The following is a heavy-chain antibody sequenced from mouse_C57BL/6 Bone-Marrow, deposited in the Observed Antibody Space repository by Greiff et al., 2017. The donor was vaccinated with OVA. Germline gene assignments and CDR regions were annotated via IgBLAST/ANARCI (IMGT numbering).Heavy chain of an antibody. V-gene: IGHV1-64*01. J-gene: IGHJ4*01. CDR1: GYTFTSYW. Sequence: LQESGAELVKPGASVKLSCKASGYTFTSYWMHWVKQRPGQGLEWIGMIHPNSGSTNYNEKFKSKATLTVDKSSSTAYMQLSSLTSEDSAVYNCVSDSVGDYAMEYWGEGNSVTVS. CDR2: IHPNSGST. D-gene: IGHD6-1*01. CDR3: VSDSVGDYAMEY.